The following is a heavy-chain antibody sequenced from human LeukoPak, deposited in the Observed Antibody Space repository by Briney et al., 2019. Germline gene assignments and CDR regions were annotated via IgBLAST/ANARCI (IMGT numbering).Heavy chain of an antibody. V-gene: IGHV4-59*12. Sequence: SETLSLTCTVSGGSISSYYWSWIRQPPGKGLEWIGYIYYSGSTNYNPSLKSRVNISVDTSKNQFSLKLSSVTAADTAVYFCARGRRDGYNPVPVFGYWGQGTLVTVYS. J-gene: IGHJ4*02. CDR1: GGSISSYY. D-gene: IGHD5-24*01. CDR3: ARGRRDGYNPVPVFGY. CDR2: IYYSGST.